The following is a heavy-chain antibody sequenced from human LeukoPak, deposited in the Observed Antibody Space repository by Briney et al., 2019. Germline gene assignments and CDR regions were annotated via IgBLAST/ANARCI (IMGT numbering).Heavy chain of an antibody. J-gene: IGHJ5*02. CDR1: GFTFSNYA. CDR2: ISANSDTT. D-gene: IGHD6-13*01. V-gene: IGHV3-23*01. Sequence: GGSLRLSCAASGFTFSNYAMSWVRQSPGKGLEWVSAISANSDTTYYADSVKGRFTVSRDNSKNTLYLQMYSLGAEDTAVYYCARPLTAAGTWGQGTLVTVSS. CDR3: ARPLTAAGT.